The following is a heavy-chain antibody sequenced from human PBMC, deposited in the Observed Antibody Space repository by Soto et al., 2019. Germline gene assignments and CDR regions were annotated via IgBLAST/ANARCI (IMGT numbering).Heavy chain of an antibody. CDR1: GYSFTSYW. Sequence: LKISCKGSGYSFTSYWISWVRQMPGKGLEWMGRIDPSDSYTNYSPSFQGHVTISADKSISTAYLQWSSLKASDTAMYYCARQRVGGDDAFDIWGQGTMVTVSS. J-gene: IGHJ3*02. V-gene: IGHV5-10-1*01. CDR3: ARQRVGGDDAFDI. CDR2: IDPSDSYT. D-gene: IGHD2-15*01.